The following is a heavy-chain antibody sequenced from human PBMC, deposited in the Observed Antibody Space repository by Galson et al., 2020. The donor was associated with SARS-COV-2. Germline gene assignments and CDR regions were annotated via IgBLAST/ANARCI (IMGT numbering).Heavy chain of an antibody. Sequence: GGSLRLSCATSGFSFSGFDMNWVRQAQGKGLEWLSYIGPSGGAIYYADSVKGRFTISRDNAKNSLYLQLNSLRAEETAVYYCTGGRDGYGWGQGTRVTVSS. CDR3: TGGRDGYG. D-gene: IGHD5-18*01. CDR2: IGPSGGAI. CDR1: GFSFSGFD. V-gene: IGHV3-48*03. J-gene: IGHJ4*02.